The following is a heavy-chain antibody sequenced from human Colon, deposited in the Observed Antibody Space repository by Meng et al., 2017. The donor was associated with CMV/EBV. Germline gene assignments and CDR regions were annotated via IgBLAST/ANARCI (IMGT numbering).Heavy chain of an antibody. V-gene: IGHV3-7*03. CDR3: AKDISPVGGSTGYHGMDV. D-gene: IGHD1-7*01. J-gene: IGHJ6*02. Sequence: GESLKISCTVSRFSFSDFWMNWVRQAPGKGLEWVANIKADGSETYYADSVKGRFIISRDNAKNSLFLQMNSLRVEDTALYYCAKDISPVGGSTGYHGMDVWGQGTTVTVSS. CDR2: IKADGSET. CDR1: RFSFSDFW.